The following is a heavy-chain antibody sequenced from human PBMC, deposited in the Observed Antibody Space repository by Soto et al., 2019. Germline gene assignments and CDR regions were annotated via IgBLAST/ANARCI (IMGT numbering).Heavy chain of an antibody. J-gene: IGHJ6*02. V-gene: IGHV4-39*01. CDR3: GRQPGHCGSTTCFGYYSVDV. D-gene: IGHD2-2*01. Sequence: QLQLQESGPRLVKPSETLSLTCSVSGGSISSSSYSWGWIRQPPGKGLEWIGTIYYSGSTHYNPHLEGRVAISADTPNNQLSLRLSSVTAADTAVYYCGRQPGHCGSTTCFGYYSVDVWGQGTTVTVS. CDR1: GGSISSSSYS. CDR2: IYYSGST.